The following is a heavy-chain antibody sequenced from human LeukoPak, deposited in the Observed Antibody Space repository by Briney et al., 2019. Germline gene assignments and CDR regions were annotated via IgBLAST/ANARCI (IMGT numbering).Heavy chain of an antibody. V-gene: IGHV3-48*03. J-gene: IGHJ4*02. CDR3: AREPWWFGELEGGYFDY. D-gene: IGHD3-10*01. Sequence: GGSLRLSCAASGFTFSSYEMNWVRQAPGKGLEWVSYISSSGSTIYYADSVKGRFTISRDNAKNSLYLQMNSPRAEDTAVYYCAREPWWFGELEGGYFDYWGQGTLVTVSS. CDR1: GFTFSSYE. CDR2: ISSSGSTI.